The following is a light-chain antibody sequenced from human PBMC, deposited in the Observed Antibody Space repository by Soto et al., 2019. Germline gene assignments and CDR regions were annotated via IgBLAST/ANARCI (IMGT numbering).Light chain of an antibody. J-gene: IGLJ1*01. CDR1: SSDVGGYNF. CDR3: CSYAGSYTIYV. CDR2: DVS. Sequence: QSALTQPRSVSGSPGQSVTISCTGTSSDVGGYNFVSWYQQHPGKAPKLIIYDVSKRPSGVPARFSGSKSGDTTSLTISGLQAEDEADYYCCSYAGSYTIYVFGTGTKVTVL. V-gene: IGLV2-11*01.